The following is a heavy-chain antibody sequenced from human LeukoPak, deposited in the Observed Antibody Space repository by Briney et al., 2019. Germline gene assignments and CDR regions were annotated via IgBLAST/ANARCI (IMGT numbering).Heavy chain of an antibody. D-gene: IGHD3-22*01. V-gene: IGHV1-18*01. CDR3: ARAPRTYYYDSSGYYF. J-gene: IGHJ4*02. Sequence: ASVTVSFKASGYTFTSYGISWVRQAPGQGLEWMGWISAYNGNTNYAQKLQGRVTMTTDTSTSTAYMELRSLRSDDTAVYYCARAPRTYYYDSSGYYFWGQGTLVTVSS. CDR1: GYTFTSYG. CDR2: ISAYNGNT.